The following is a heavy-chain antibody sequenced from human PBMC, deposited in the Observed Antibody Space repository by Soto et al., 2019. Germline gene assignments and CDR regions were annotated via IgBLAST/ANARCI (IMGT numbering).Heavy chain of an antibody. D-gene: IGHD4-17*01. CDR3: AKDRWVRQLRSYFDY. CDR2: ISYDGINK. Sequence: QVQLVESGGGVVQPGRSLRLSCAASGFTFSSYGMHWVRQAPGKGLEWVAFISYDGINKYYADSVKGRFIISRDNSKNTLYLQMSSLRAEETAVYYCAKDRWVRQLRSYFDYWGQGTLVTVSS. V-gene: IGHV3-30*18. J-gene: IGHJ4*02. CDR1: GFTFSSYG.